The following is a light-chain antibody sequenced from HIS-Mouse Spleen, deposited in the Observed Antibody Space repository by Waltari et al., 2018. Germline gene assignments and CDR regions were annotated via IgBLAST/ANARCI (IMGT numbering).Light chain of an antibody. J-gene: IGLJ2*01. CDR2: EDR. Sequence: SYELTQPPSVSVSPGQTARITCSGDALPKKYAYWYQQKSGQAPVLVIDEDRKRPSGIPERVSGSSSGTMATLTISGAQVEDEADYYCYSTDSSGNHRVFGGGTKLTVL. CDR3: YSTDSSGNHRV. CDR1: ALPKKY. V-gene: IGLV3-10*01.